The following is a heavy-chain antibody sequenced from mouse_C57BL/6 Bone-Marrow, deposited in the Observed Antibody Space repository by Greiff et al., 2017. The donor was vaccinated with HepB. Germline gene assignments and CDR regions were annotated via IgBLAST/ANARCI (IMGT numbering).Heavy chain of an antibody. CDR3: ARESAGYQFAY. CDR1: GYTFTDYY. J-gene: IGHJ3*01. D-gene: IGHD3-2*02. V-gene: IGHV1-26*01. Sequence: VHVKQSGPELVKPGASVKISCKASGYTFTDYYMNWVKQRHGKSLEWIGDINPNNGGTSYNQKFKGKATLTVDKSSSTAYMELRSLTSEDSAEYYCARESAGYQFAYWGQGTLVTVSA. CDR2: INPNNGGT.